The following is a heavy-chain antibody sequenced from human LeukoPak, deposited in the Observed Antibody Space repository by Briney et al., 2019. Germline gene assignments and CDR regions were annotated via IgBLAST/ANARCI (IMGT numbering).Heavy chain of an antibody. D-gene: IGHD5-18*01. V-gene: IGHV3-49*03. CDR2: IRSKAYGGTT. CDR3: TSDIGIQLWFDY. CDR1: GFTFGDYA. Sequence: GGSLRLSCTASGFTFGDYAMSWFRQAPGKGLEWVGFIRSKAYGGTTEYAASVKGRFTISRDDSKSIAYLQMNSLKTEDTAVYYCTSDIGIQLWFDYWGQGTLVTVSS. J-gene: IGHJ4*02.